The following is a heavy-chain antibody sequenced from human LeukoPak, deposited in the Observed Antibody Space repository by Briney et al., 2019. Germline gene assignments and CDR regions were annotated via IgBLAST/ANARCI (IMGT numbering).Heavy chain of an antibody. CDR1: GFTFSGSA. D-gene: IGHD4-11*01. Sequence: GGSLRLSCAASGFTFSGSAMHWVRQASGKGLEWVGRIRSKANSYATAYAASVKGRFTISRDDSKNTAYLQMNSLKTEDTAVYYCTIYSNLNIALQKLSTYYYYYMDVWGKGTTVTVSS. J-gene: IGHJ6*03. CDR2: IRSKANSYAT. CDR3: TIYSNLNIALQKLSTYYYYYMDV. V-gene: IGHV3-73*01.